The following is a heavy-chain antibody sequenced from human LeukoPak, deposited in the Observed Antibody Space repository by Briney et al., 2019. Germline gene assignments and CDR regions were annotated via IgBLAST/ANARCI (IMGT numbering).Heavy chain of an antibody. CDR3: ARDMGLGIAVAGENFDY. V-gene: IGHV1-2*02. Sequence: GASVKVSCKASGYTFTGYYMHWVRQAPGQGLEWMGWINPNSGGTNYAQKFQGRVTMTRDTSISTAYMELSRLRSDDTAVYYCARDMGLGIAVAGENFDYWGQGTLVTVSS. J-gene: IGHJ4*02. CDR2: INPNSGGT. CDR1: GYTFTGYY. D-gene: IGHD6-19*01.